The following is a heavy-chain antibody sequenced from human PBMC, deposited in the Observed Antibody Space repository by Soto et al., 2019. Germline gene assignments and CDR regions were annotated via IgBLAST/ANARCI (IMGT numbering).Heavy chain of an antibody. J-gene: IGHJ4*02. Sequence: GGSLRLSCAASGFTFDDYTMHWVRQAPGKGLEWVSLISWEGGSTYYADSVKGRFTISRDNSKNSLYLQMNSLRTEDTALYYCTKDRHPSDNFWNGYYDSWGQGTPVTVSS. CDR2: ISWEGGST. D-gene: IGHD3-3*01. CDR1: GFTFDDYT. CDR3: TKDRHPSDNFWNGYYDS. V-gene: IGHV3-43*01.